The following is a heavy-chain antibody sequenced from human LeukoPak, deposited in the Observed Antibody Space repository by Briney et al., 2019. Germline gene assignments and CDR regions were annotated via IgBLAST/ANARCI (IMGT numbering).Heavy chain of an antibody. CDR1: GGTFSSSA. D-gene: IGHD3-16*01. Sequence: GASVKVSCKASGGTFSSSAITWVRQAPGQWLEWMGRIIPVLNITNYAQKFQGRVTITADTSTSTAYMELSSLRSEETAVYYCPRDQGLTAPPPYGLDVWGQGTTVTVPS. CDR2: IIPVLNIT. CDR3: PRDQGLTAPPPYGLDV. J-gene: IGHJ6*02. V-gene: IGHV1-69*04.